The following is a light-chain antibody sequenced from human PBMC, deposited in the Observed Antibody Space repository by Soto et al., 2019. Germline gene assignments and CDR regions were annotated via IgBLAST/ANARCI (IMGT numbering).Light chain of an antibody. V-gene: IGLV2-14*03. CDR3: SSYTTSNTRQLV. CDR1: SSDVGGYNY. CDR2: DVS. Sequence: QSVLTQPASVSGSPGQSITISCTGTSSDVGGYNYVSWYQHHPGKAPKLLIYDVSNRPSGVSNRFSGSKSDNTASLTISGLQREDEADYYCSSYTTSNTRQLVFGTGTKVTVL. J-gene: IGLJ1*01.